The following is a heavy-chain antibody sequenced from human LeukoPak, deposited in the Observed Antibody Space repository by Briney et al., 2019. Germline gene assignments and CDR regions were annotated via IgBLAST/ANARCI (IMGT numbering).Heavy chain of an antibody. Sequence: GGSLRLSCAASGFTFSSYAMSWVRQAPGKGLEWVSAISGSGGSTYYADSVKGRFTISRDNSKNTLYLQMNSLRAEDTAVYYCAMSSNVLRFLEWLNVGYFDYWGQGTLVTVSS. CDR3: AMSSNVLRFLEWLNVGYFDY. D-gene: IGHD3-3*01. CDR2: ISGSGGST. CDR1: GFTFSSYA. J-gene: IGHJ4*02. V-gene: IGHV3-23*01.